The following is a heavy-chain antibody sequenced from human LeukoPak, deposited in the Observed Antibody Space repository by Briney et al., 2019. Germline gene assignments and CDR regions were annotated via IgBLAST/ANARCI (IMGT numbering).Heavy chain of an antibody. Sequence: ASVKVSCKVSGYTLSELSTHWVRQAPGKGLEWMGGFDPEDGDAIYAQKFQGRVTMTRDTSISTAYMELSRLRSDDTAVYYCARDATTVTNYGMDVWGQGTTVTVSS. CDR1: GYTLSELS. J-gene: IGHJ6*02. V-gene: IGHV1-24*01. D-gene: IGHD4-17*01. CDR2: FDPEDGDA. CDR3: ARDATTVTNYGMDV.